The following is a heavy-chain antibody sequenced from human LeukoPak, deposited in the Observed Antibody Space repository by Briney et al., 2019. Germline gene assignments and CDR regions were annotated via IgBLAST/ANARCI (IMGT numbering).Heavy chain of an antibody. D-gene: IGHD3-10*01. Sequence: ASVKVSCTASGYTFTSYDINWVRQAPGQGLEWMGWMNPNSGNTGCAQKFQGRVTMTRNTSISTTYMELSSLRSEDTAVYYCARVGASGGSGSYYVDYWGQGTPVTVSS. CDR3: ARVGASGGSGSYYVDY. CDR1: GYTFTSYD. V-gene: IGHV1-8*01. J-gene: IGHJ4*02. CDR2: MNPNSGNT.